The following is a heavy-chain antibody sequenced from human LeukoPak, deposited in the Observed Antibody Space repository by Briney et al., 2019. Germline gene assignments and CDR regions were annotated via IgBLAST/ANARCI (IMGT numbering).Heavy chain of an antibody. V-gene: IGHV3-74*01. J-gene: IGHJ4*02. CDR2: INSDGSSI. CDR1: GFTFSSYW. Sequence: GGSLRLSCAASGFTFSSYWMPWVRQDSGKGLVWVSRINSDGSSIGYADSVKGRFTISRDNAKNTLYLQMNSLRAEDTAVYYCAKDRYPRIAARPGYWGQGTLVTVSS. D-gene: IGHD6-6*01. CDR3: AKDRYPRIAARPGY.